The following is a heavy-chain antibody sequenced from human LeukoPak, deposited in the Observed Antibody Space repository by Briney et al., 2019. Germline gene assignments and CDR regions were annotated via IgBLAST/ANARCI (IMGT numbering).Heavy chain of an antibody. CDR2: IYYSGST. V-gene: IGHV4-59*01. D-gene: IGHD6-13*01. J-gene: IGHJ5*02. CDR1: GGSISSYY. Sequence: SETLSLTCTVSGGSISSYYWSWIRQPPGKGLEWIGYIYYSGSTNYNPSLKSRVTISVDTSKNQFSLKLSSVTAADTAVYYCARRYSSSWYDWFDPWDQGTLVTVSS. CDR3: ARRYSSSWYDWFDP.